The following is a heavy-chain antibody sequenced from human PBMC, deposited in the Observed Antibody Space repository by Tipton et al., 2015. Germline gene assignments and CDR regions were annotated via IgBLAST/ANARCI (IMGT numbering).Heavy chain of an antibody. V-gene: IGHV3-9*01. CDR2: ISWNGGSI. CDR3: AKDSADYYDSSGYSIFEN. CDR1: GFTFSTYW. Sequence: SLRLSCAASGFTFSTYWMDWVRQTPGKGLEWVSGISWNGGSIGYADSVKGRFTISRDNAKNSLYLQMNSLRAEDTALYYCAKDSADYYDSSGYSIFENWGQGTLVTVSS. J-gene: IGHJ4*02. D-gene: IGHD3-22*01.